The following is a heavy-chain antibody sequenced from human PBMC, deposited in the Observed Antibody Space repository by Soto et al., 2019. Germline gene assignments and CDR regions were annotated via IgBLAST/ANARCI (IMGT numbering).Heavy chain of an antibody. Sequence: SETLSLTCTVSGGSISSGGYYWSWIRQHPGKGLEWIGYIYYSGSTYYNPSLKSRVTISVDTSKNQFSLKLSSVTAADTAVYYCARVDCSSIGCDGDYSHYGMAVWGQGTSVTVSS. CDR3: ARVDCSSIGCDGDYSHYGMAV. CDR1: GGSISSGGYY. CDR2: IYYSGST. V-gene: IGHV4-31*03. J-gene: IGHJ6*02. D-gene: IGHD2-2*01.